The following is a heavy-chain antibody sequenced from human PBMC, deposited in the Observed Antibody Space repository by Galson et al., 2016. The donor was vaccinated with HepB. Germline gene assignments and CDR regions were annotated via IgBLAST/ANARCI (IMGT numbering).Heavy chain of an antibody. V-gene: IGHV3-53*01. Sequence: SLRLSCAASGFTVSNNYMSWVRQAPGKGLEWVSLIYSGGSTYYADSVKVRFTISRDNSKHTLYLQMNSLRAEDTAVYYCAIMTGTTPGGYWGQGTLVTVSS. J-gene: IGHJ4*02. D-gene: IGHD1-20*01. CDR3: AIMTGTTPGGY. CDR1: GFTVSNNY. CDR2: IYSGGST.